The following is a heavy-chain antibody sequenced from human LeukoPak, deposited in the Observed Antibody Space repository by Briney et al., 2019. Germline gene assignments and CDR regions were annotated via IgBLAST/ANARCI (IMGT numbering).Heavy chain of an antibody. CDR2: INPGGGST. J-gene: IGHJ4*02. V-gene: IGHV3-23*01. Sequence: PGGSLRLSCAASGVTFSSYAMNWVRQGPGKGLERVSAINPGGGSTYYADSVKGRFTISRDNPKNTLYLQMNRLRAEDTAVYYCAKAGGNSFFDSWGQGTLVTVSS. CDR1: GVTFSSYA. CDR3: AKAGGNSFFDS. D-gene: IGHD1-7*01.